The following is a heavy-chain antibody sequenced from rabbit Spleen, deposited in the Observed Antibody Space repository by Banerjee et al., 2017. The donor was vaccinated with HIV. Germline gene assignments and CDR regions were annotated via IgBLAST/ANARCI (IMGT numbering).Heavy chain of an antibody. CDR2: IYTSSGST. D-gene: IGHD2-1*01. Sequence: QSFEESGGDLVKPEGSLTLTCTASGFSFGSSYYMCWVRQAPGKGLEWIGCIYTSSGSTYYASWAKGRFTISKTSTTVTLQMTSLTAADTATYFCVRDLGYDDDSEKGYFNLWGQGTLVTVS. CDR1: GFSFGSSYY. CDR3: VRDLGYDDDSEKGYFNL. V-gene: IGHV1S40*01. J-gene: IGHJ4*01.